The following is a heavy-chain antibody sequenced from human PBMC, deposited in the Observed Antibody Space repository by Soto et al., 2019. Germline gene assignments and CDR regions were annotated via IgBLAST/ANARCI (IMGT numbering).Heavy chain of an antibody. Sequence: EVQLLESGGGLVQPGGSLRLSCAASGFTFSSYAMSWVRQAPGKGLEWVSAISGSGGSTYYADSVKGRCTISRDNAKNKLNLQMHSLRAVDTAVCYCASGDPQDQFDHWGQGTLVTVSS. CDR1: GFTFSSYA. CDR2: ISGSGGST. D-gene: IGHD2-21*02. CDR3: ASGDPQDQFDH. V-gene: IGHV3-23*01. J-gene: IGHJ4*02.